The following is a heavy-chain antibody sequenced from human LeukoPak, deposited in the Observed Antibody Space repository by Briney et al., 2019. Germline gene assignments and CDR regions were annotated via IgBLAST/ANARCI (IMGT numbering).Heavy chain of an antibody. CDR1: GYTFTSYD. D-gene: IGHD3-10*01. J-gene: IGHJ5*02. CDR2: MNPNSGNT. V-gene: IGHV1-8*01. CDR3: ARVPWGVEFDP. Sequence: ASVKVSCKASGYTFTSYDINWVRQATGQGLEWMGWMNPNSGNTGYAQKFQGRVTMARNTSISTAYMGLSSLRSEDTAVYYCARVPWGVEFDPWGQGTLVTVSS.